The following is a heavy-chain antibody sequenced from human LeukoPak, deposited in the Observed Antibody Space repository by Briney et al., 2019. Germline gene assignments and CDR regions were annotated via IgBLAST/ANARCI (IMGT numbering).Heavy chain of an antibody. J-gene: IGHJ4*02. D-gene: IGHD5-12*01. CDR1: GFTFSDYY. CDR3: ARGIEATRRSTGTCNYFDY. Sequence: PGGSLRLSCAASGFTFSDYYMSWIRQAPGKGLEWVSYVSSSSSHTNYADSVKGRFTISGDNAKNSLYLQMNSLRAEDTAVYYCARGIEATRRSTGTCNYFDYWGQRTLATVSS. V-gene: IGHV3-11*06. CDR2: VSSSSSHT.